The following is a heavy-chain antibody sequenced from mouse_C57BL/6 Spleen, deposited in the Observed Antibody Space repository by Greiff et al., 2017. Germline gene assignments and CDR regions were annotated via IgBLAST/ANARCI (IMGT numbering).Heavy chain of an antibody. Sequence: DVMLLESGGGLVQPGGSMKLSCAASGFTFSDAWMDWVRQSPEKGLEWVAEIRNKANNHSTYYAMSVKGRFTISRDDVKSSVYLQMNSLRAVDTVIYYCNSMDLLLFMDYWGQGTSVTVSS. V-gene: IGHV6-6*01. CDR3: NSMDLLLFMDY. J-gene: IGHJ4*01. CDR2: IRNKANNHST. D-gene: IGHD1-1*01. CDR1: GFTFSDAW.